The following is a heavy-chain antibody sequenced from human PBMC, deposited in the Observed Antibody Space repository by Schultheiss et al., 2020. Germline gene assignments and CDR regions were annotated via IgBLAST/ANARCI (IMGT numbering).Heavy chain of an antibody. V-gene: IGHV1-8*01. CDR1: GYTFTSYD. CDR2: MNPNSGST. J-gene: IGHJ4*02. D-gene: IGHD2-2*01. CDR3: ARQRTSWARAGYYFDY. Sequence: ASVKVSCKASGYTFTSYDINWVRQATGQGLEWMGWMNPNSGSTGYSQKFQDRVSMTRDTSISTAYMELSRLRSDDTAVYYCARQRTSWARAGYYFDYWGQGTLVTVSS.